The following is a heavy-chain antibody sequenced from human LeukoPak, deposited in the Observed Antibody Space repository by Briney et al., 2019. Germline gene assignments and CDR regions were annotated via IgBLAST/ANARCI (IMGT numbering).Heavy chain of an antibody. D-gene: IGHD3-3*01. CDR1: GYTFTSYD. V-gene: IGHV1-8*01. Sequence: ASVKVPCKASGYTFTSYDINWVRKATGQGLEWLGWMNANSGNTGYAQKFQGRVTMTSNTSISTAYMELSSLRSEDTAVYYCAREDYDFWSGYGDYYYYMDVWGKGTTVTVSS. CDR3: AREDYDFWSGYGDYYYYMDV. J-gene: IGHJ6*03. CDR2: MNANSGNT.